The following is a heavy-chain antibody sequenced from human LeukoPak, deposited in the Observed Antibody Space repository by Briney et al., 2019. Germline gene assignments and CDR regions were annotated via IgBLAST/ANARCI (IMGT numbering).Heavy chain of an antibody. J-gene: IGHJ5*02. CDR1: GFTFSGFW. V-gene: IGHV3-74*01. CDR2: ISFDGSDA. CDR3: ARDRPHNWFDP. Sequence: GGSLRPSCAASGFTFSGFWMHWVRQAPGKGLVWVSCISFDGSDATYADSVKGRFTVSRDNAKNTLYLQMNSLRVEDTAVYYCARDRPHNWFDPWGQGTLVTVSS. D-gene: IGHD6-6*01.